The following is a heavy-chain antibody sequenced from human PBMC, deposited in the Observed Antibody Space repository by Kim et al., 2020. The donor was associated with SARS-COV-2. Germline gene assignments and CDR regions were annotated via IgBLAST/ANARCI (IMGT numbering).Heavy chain of an antibody. CDR2: ISYDGSNK. V-gene: IGHV3-30*18. D-gene: IGHD6-19*01. J-gene: IGHJ4*02. Sequence: GGSLRLSCAASGFTFSSYGMHWVRQAPGKGLEWVAVISYDGSNKYYADSVKGRFTISRDNSKNTLYLQMNSLRAEDTAVYYCAKDRWQWLAYFDYWGQGTLVTVSS. CDR3: AKDRWQWLAYFDY. CDR1: GFTFSSYG.